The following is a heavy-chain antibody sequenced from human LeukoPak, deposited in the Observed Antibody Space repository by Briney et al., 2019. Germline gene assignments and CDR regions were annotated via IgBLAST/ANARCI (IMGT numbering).Heavy chain of an antibody. Sequence: PGGSLRLSCAASGFTFSSYGMHWVRQVPGKGLEWVAVIWYDGSNKYYADSVKGRFTISRDNSKNTLYLQMNSLRAEDTAVYYCARDPRATVTTLDYWGQGTLVTVSS. CDR1: GFTFSSYG. V-gene: IGHV3-33*01. CDR3: ARDPRATVTTLDY. CDR2: IWYDGSNK. D-gene: IGHD4-11*01. J-gene: IGHJ4*02.